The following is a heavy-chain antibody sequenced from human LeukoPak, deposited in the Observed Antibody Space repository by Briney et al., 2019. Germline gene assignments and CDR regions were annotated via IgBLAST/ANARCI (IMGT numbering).Heavy chain of an antibody. CDR1: GFTFSSYW. J-gene: IGHJ4*02. CDR3: ARTTAGFDY. CDR2: IKQDGSEK. Sequence: PGGSLRLSCSASGFTFSSYWMSWVRQTPGKGLEWVANIKQDGSEKYYVDSVKGRFTISRDNAKNSLYLQMNSLRADDTAVYYCARTTAGFDYWGQGTLVTVSS. D-gene: IGHD4-4*01. V-gene: IGHV3-7*01.